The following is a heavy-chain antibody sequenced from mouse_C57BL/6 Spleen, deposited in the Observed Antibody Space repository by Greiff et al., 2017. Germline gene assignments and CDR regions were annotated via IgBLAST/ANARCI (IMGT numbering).Heavy chain of an antibody. CDR3: AGLDYGFAY. V-gene: IGHV1-26*01. J-gene: IGHJ3*01. D-gene: IGHD1-1*01. Sequence: VQLQQSGPELVKPGASVKISCKASGYTFTDYYMNWVKQSHGKSLEWIGDINPNNGGTSYNQKFKGKATLTVDKSSSTAYMELRSLTSEDSAVYYCAGLDYGFAYWGQGTLVTVSA. CDR2: INPNNGGT. CDR1: GYTFTDYY.